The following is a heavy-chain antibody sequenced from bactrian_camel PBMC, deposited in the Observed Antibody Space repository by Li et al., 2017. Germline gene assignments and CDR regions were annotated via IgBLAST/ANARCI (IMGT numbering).Heavy chain of an antibody. CDR1: ESTYRSIC. D-gene: IGHD3*01. Sequence: HVQLVESGGGSVQAGGSLRLSCTASESTYRSICMAWFRQAPGSQRETVATVDSNGVTKVAGSVKGRFTLSKDNAKNSLYLRMDNLEPEDTALYTCAAEDQAPWDMGWICNYNSWGQGTQVTVS. J-gene: IGHJ4*01. V-gene: IGHV3S53*01. CDR2: VDSNGVT. CDR3: AAEDQAPWDMGWICNYNS.